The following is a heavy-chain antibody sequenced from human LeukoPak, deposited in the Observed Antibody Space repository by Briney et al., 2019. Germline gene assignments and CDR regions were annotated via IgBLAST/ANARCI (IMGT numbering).Heavy chain of an antibody. CDR3: ARPMVRGINDALDI. Sequence: SETLSLTCTVSGGSISSSSYYWGWIRQPPGKGLEWIGYVYYSGSTDYNPSLKSRVTISLDTSKNQFSLKLSSVTAADTAVYYCARPMVRGINDALDIWGQGTMVTVSS. D-gene: IGHD3-10*01. CDR1: GGSISSSSYY. J-gene: IGHJ3*02. CDR2: VYYSGST. V-gene: IGHV4-61*05.